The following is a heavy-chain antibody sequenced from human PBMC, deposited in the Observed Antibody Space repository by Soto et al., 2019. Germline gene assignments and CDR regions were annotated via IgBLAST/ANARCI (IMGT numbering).Heavy chain of an antibody. Sequence: QVQLVESGGGVVQPGRSLRLSCAASGFTFSSYGMHWVRQAPGKGLEWVAVIWYDGSNKYYADSVKGRFTISRDNSKNRLYLQMNSLRAEDTAVYYCARGVATGGGGYYFDYWGQGTLVTVSS. D-gene: IGHD5-12*01. CDR2: IWYDGSNK. CDR3: ARGVATGGGGYYFDY. V-gene: IGHV3-33*01. J-gene: IGHJ4*02. CDR1: GFTFSSYG.